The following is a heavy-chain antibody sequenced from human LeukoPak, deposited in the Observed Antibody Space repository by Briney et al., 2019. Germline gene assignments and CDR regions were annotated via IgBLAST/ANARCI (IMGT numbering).Heavy chain of an antibody. CDR2: INDNGGRT. CDR3: AKDTRDRAEAASRGYYFHC. V-gene: IGHV3-23*01. J-gene: IGHJ4*02. D-gene: IGHD6-13*01. CDR1: GFTFSNYA. Sequence: GGSLRLSCAASGFTFSNYAMNWVRQAPGKGLEWVSGINDNGGRTYYADSVKGRFTISRDNSENTLYLQMNSLRAEDTALYYCAKDTRDRAEAASRGYYFHCWGQGTLVSVSS.